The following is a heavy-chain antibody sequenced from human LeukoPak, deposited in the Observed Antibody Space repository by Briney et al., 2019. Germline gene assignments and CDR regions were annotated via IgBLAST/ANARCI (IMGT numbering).Heavy chain of an antibody. Sequence: GASVKVSCKASGYTFTGYYMHWVRQAPGQGLEWMGWINPNSGGTNYAQKFQGRVTMTRDTSISTAYMELSRLRSDDTAVYYCAKVLRQWTHALLFDSWGQGTLVTVSS. J-gene: IGHJ4*02. CDR3: AKVLRQWTHALLFDS. CDR2: INPNSGGT. D-gene: IGHD3-16*01. CDR1: GYTFTGYY. V-gene: IGHV1-2*02.